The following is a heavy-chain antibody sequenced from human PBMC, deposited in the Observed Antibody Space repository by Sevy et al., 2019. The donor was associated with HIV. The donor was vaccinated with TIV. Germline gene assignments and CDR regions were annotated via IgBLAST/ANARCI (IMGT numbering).Heavy chain of an antibody. D-gene: IGHD5-18*01. V-gene: IGHV3-30*18. CDR2: ISYDGNIQ. Sequence: GGSLRVSCAASGLTFSTYGMHWVRQAPGKGLEWVAVISYDGNIQYYAESVKGRFTVSRDNSKNTLYLETNSLRAEDSAVYYCAKDQGGYNYAPGYWGQGTLVTVSS. J-gene: IGHJ4*02. CDR3: AKDQGGYNYAPGY. CDR1: GLTFSTYG.